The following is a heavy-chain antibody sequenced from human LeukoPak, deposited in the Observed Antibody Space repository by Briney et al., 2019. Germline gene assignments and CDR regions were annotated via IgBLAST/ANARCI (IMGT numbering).Heavy chain of an antibody. CDR1: GGSISSSSYY. Sequence: SETLSLTCTVSGGSISSSSYYWGWIRQPPGKGLEWIGSIYYSGSTYYNPSLKSRVTVSVDTSKNQFSLKLSSVTAADTAVYYCAGSPGGFGELSVFDYWGQGTLVTVSS. J-gene: IGHJ4*02. CDR3: AGSPGGFGELSVFDY. D-gene: IGHD3-10*01. V-gene: IGHV4-39*07. CDR2: IYYSGST.